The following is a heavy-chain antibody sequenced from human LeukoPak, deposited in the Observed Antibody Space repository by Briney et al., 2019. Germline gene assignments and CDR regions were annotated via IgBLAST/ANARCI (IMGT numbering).Heavy chain of an antibody. CDR3: AKVTVVLLWFGELPS. V-gene: IGHV3-23*01. Sequence: PGGSLRLSCAVSGFTFCSYVMSWVGPPPGEGLVWVSASSGSVGSTYNADSVKGRLTISRKKSKNTMYLQMNSLRAEDTAVYYCAKVTVVLLWFGELPSWGQGTLVTVSS. D-gene: IGHD3-10*01. J-gene: IGHJ4*02. CDR2: SSGSVGST. CDR1: GFTFCSYV.